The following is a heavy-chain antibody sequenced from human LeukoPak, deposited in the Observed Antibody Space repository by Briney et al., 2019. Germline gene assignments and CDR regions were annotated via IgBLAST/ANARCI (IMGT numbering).Heavy chain of an antibody. CDR2: ISYDGSNK. CDR3: ARAYSGDDTSFDY. Sequence: GGSLRLSCAASGFTFSSYAMHWVRQAPGKGLEWVAVISYDGSNKYYADTVKGRFTISRDNAKNTLYLQMNSLRAEDAAVYYCARAYSGDDTSFDYWGQGTLVTVSS. V-gene: IGHV3-30*04. D-gene: IGHD5-12*01. J-gene: IGHJ4*02. CDR1: GFTFSSYA.